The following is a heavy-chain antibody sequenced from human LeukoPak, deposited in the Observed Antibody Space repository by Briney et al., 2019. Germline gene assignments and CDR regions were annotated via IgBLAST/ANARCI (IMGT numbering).Heavy chain of an antibody. J-gene: IGHJ4*02. Sequence: PGGSLRLSCAASGFTFDDYAMHWVRQAPGKGLEWVSGISWNSGSIGYADSVKGRFTISRDNAKNSLYLQMNSLRAEDTALYYCAKDMVSYSSGWYPTFDYWGQGTLVTVSS. CDR1: GFTFDDYA. V-gene: IGHV3-9*01. CDR2: ISWNSGSI. D-gene: IGHD6-19*01. CDR3: AKDMVSYSSGWYPTFDY.